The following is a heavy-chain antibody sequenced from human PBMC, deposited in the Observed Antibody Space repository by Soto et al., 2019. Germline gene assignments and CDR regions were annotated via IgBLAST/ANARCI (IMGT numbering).Heavy chain of an antibody. CDR1: GFTFSSYW. CDR2: IKGDGTNT. Sequence: EVQLVESGGGLVQFGGSLRLSCAASGFTFSSYWMHWVRQVPGKGLVWVSSIKGDGTNTGYADSVKGRFTISRDNVKNTLYRQMNSLRAEDTAVYYCARGLSGYYGFDYWGQGTLVTVSS. V-gene: IGHV3-74*01. J-gene: IGHJ4*02. CDR3: ARGLSGYYGFDY. D-gene: IGHD5-12*01.